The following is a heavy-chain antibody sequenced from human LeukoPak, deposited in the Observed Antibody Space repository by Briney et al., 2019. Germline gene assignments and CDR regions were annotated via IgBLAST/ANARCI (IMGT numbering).Heavy chain of an antibody. J-gene: IGHJ6*03. CDR1: GYSFTDYY. CDR3: ARDQQLSMDV. D-gene: IGHD6-13*01. Sequence: ASVKVSCKASGYSFTDYYMHWVRQAPGQGLEWMGWINPNSGGTNYAKKFQGRVTMTRDTSISTAYMELSRLRSDDTAVYYCARDQQLSMDVWGKGTTVTVSS. V-gene: IGHV1-2*02. CDR2: INPNSGGT.